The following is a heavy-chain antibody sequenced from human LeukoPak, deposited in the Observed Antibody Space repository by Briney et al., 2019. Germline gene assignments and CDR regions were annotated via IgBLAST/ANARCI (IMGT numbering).Heavy chain of an antibody. V-gene: IGHV5-51*01. CDR1: GYSFTNYW. Sequence: GESLKISCKASGYSFTNYWIAWVRQMPGKGLEWMGIIYPDDSDTRYSPSFQGQVSISADNAITTAYLQWSSLKASDTAIYYCARHAKGAGLGGFDIWGQGTMVTVSS. J-gene: IGHJ3*02. CDR2: IYPDDSDT. CDR3: ARHAKGAGLGGFDI.